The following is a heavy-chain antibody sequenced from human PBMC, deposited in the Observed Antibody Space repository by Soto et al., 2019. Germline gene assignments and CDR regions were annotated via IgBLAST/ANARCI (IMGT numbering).Heavy chain of an antibody. J-gene: IGHJ4*02. D-gene: IGHD3-22*01. V-gene: IGHV1-46*01. CDR1: GYTFPNYY. CDR3: ARGVDGSGYYLR. CDR2: INPSGGST. Sequence: ASVKVSCKASGYTFPNYYMHWVRQAPGQGLEWMGIINPSGGSTSYAQKFQGRVTMTSDTSTSTGYMELSSLRSEDTAVYYCARGVDGSGYYLRWGQGTLVTVSS.